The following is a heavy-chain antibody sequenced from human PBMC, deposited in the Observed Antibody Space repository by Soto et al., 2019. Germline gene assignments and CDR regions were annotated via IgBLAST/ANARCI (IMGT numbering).Heavy chain of an antibody. CDR2: IYHSGNT. Sequence: SETFARTYAVSGGSISSCGYSWSWIRQPPVKVLEWIGYIYHSGNTNYNPSLESRVTISVGRSKNQFSLKLNSVTAADTAVYYCERGPGDGSNSSRWQGPRSYYHDFWGQRTLVHVSS. CDR3: ERGPGDGSNSSRWQGPRSYYHDF. D-gene: IGHD2-2*01. CDR1: GGSISSCGYS. V-gene: IGHV4-30-2*01. J-gene: IGHJ4*02.